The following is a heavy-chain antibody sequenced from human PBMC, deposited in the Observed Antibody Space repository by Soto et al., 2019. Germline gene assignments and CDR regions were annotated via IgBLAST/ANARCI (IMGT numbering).Heavy chain of an antibody. J-gene: IGHJ4*02. CDR1: GFTFSDYY. CDR3: ARGVRGAVAAFDC. D-gene: IGHD6-19*01. Sequence: QVQLVESGGGLVKPGGSLTVSCAASGFTFSDYYMSWIRQAPGRGPEWVSYITSGGTTIYYADSVKGRFTISRDNAKNSLYLQMNNLRAEDTAVYYCARGVRGAVAAFDCWGQGTLVTVSS. V-gene: IGHV3-11*01. CDR2: ITSGGTTI.